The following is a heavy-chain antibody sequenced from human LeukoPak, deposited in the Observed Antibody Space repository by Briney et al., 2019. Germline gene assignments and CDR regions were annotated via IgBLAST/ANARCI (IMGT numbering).Heavy chain of an antibody. V-gene: IGHV3-23*01. Sequence: GGSLRLSCAASGFTFRTSAMSWVRQAPGKGLEWVSNISGSGSGGSTYYADSVKGRFTISRDNSKNTLYLQMNSLRAEDAAVYYCARDGHESIAAPGGAFDIWGQGTMVTVSS. CDR3: ARDGHESIAAPGGAFDI. D-gene: IGHD6-6*01. CDR1: GFTFRTSA. J-gene: IGHJ3*02. CDR2: ISGSGSGGST.